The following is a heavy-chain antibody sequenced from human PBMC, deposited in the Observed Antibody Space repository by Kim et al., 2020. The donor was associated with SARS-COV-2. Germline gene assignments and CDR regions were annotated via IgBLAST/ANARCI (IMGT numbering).Heavy chain of an antibody. CDR3: ARSSYDILTGYEIIDY. J-gene: IGHJ4*02. V-gene: IGHV3-11*06. D-gene: IGHD3-9*01. Sequence: SVKGRFTISRDNAKNSLYLQMNSRRAEDTAVYYCARSSYDILTGYEIIDYCGQGTLVTVSS.